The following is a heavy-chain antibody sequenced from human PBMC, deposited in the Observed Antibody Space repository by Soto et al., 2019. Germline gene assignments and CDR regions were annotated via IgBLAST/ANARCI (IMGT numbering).Heavy chain of an antibody. CDR2: IYTSGST. CDR1: GGSISSYY. Sequence: SETLSLTCTVSGGSISSYYWSWIRQPAGKRLEWIGRIYTSGSTNYNPSLKSRVTMSVDTSKNQFSLKLSSVTAADTAVYYCARVSGVVRGVIAHNWFDPWGQGTLVTVSS. V-gene: IGHV4-4*07. J-gene: IGHJ5*02. D-gene: IGHD3-10*01. CDR3: ARVSGVVRGVIAHNWFDP.